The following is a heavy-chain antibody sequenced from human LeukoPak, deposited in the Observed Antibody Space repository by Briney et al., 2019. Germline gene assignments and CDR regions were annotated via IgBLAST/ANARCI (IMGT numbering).Heavy chain of an antibody. V-gene: IGHV3-21*01. D-gene: IGHD1-14*01. CDR3: ARDLSRGKPHAFDI. CDR2: ISSSSSYI. CDR1: GFTFSSYS. J-gene: IGHJ3*02. Sequence: GGSLRLSCAASGFTFSSYSMNWVRQAPGKGLEWVSSISSSSSYIYYADSVKGQFTISRDNAKKSLYLQMNSLRAEDTAVYYCARDLSRGKPHAFDIWGPGTMVTVSS.